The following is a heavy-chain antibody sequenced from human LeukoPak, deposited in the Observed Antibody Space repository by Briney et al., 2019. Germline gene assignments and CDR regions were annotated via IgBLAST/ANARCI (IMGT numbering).Heavy chain of an antibody. J-gene: IGHJ4*02. CDR2: ISHDGSEN. CDR3: AKDRYSSSWYYFDY. Sequence: PGRSLRLSCAASGFTLSNYGMHWVRQAPGRGLEWVAVISHDGSENYYADSVKGRFTISRDKSKNTLYLQMNSLRAEDTAVYYCAKDRYSSSWYYFDYWGQGTLVTVPS. CDR1: GFTLSNYG. D-gene: IGHD6-13*01. V-gene: IGHV3-30*18.